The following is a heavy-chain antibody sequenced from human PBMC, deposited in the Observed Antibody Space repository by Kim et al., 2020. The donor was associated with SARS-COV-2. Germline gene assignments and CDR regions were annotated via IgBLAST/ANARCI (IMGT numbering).Heavy chain of an antibody. CDR2: INPSGGST. D-gene: IGHD2-21*02. CDR1: GYTFTSYY. V-gene: IGHV1-46*01. J-gene: IGHJ5*02. CDR3: AREGHIVVVTAIRGDWFDP. Sequence: ASVKVSCKASGYTFTSYYMHWVRQAPGQGLEWIGIINPSGGSTSYAQKFQGRVTMTRDTSTSTVYMELSSLRSEDTAVYYCAREGHIVVVTAIRGDWFDPWGQGTLVTVSS.